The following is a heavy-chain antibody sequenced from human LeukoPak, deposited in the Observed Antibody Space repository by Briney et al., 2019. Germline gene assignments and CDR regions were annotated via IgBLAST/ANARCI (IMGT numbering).Heavy chain of an antibody. CDR2: ISSSGGTI. CDR1: GFTFSSYE. V-gene: IGHV3-48*03. CDR3: ARDRQWFDH. Sequence: PGRSLRLSCAASGFTFSSYEMNWVRQAPGKGLEWVSYISSSGGTIYYADSVKGRFTISRDNAKNSLYLQMNSLEADDTAVYYCARDRQWFDHWGQGTLVTVSS. J-gene: IGHJ5*02.